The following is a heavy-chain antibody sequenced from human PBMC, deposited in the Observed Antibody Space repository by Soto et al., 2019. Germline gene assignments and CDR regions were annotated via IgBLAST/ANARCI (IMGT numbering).Heavy chain of an antibody. CDR1: GGSISSYY. CDR3: ARHIQTRLTIFGVAPY. Sequence: SETLSLTCTVSGGSISSYYWSWIRQPPGKGLEWIGYIYYSGSTNYNPSLKSRVTISVDTSKNQFSLKLSSVTAADTAVYYCARHIQTRLTIFGVAPYWGQATLVTVSS. J-gene: IGHJ4*02. CDR2: IYYSGST. D-gene: IGHD3-3*01. V-gene: IGHV4-59*01.